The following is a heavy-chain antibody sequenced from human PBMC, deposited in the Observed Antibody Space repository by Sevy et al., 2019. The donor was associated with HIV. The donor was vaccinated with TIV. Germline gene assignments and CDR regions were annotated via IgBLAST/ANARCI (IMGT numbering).Heavy chain of an antibody. Sequence: GGSLRLSCAASGFTFSSYGMHWVRQAPGKGLEWVAFIQFDGTKKYSADSIKGRFTISRDNSKNTLYLQMDSLRAEDTAVYYCARDPLISLGADLLDYWGQGTLVTVSS. CDR2: IQFDGTKK. D-gene: IGHD1-20*01. V-gene: IGHV3-30*02. CDR3: ARDPLISLGADLLDY. CDR1: GFTFSSYG. J-gene: IGHJ4*02.